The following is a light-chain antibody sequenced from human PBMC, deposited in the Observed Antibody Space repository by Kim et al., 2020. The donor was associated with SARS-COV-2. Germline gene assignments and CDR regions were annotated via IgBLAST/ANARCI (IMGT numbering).Light chain of an antibody. CDR3: AAWDDSLSGVV. CDR2: RNN. J-gene: IGLJ2*01. V-gene: IGLV1-47*01. CDR1: STNIGSNY. Sequence: GQRVTISLSGSSTNIGSNYVYLYQPLPGTAPKLLIYRNNQRPSGVPDRFSGSKSGTSASLAISGLRSEDEADYYCAAWDDSLSGVVFGGGTQLTVL.